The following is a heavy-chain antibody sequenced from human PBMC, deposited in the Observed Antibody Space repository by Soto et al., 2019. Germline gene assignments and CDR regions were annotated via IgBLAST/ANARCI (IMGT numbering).Heavy chain of an antibody. V-gene: IGHV1-69*13. CDR1: GGTFSSYA. CDR3: ARWEIGAHQWLGSRNWFDP. D-gene: IGHD6-19*01. J-gene: IGHJ5*02. CDR2: IIPIFGTA. Sequence: SVKVSCKASGGTFSSYAISWVRQAPGQGLEWMGGIIPIFGTANYAQKFQGRVTITADESTSTAYMELSSLRSEDTAVYYCARWEIGAHQWLGSRNWFDPWGQGTLVTVSS.